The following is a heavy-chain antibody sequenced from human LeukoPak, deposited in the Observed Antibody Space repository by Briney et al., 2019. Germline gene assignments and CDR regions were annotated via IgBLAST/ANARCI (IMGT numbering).Heavy chain of an antibody. V-gene: IGHV3-23*01. D-gene: IGHD4-23*01. CDR1: GFTFSSYA. CDR3: AKVLDYGGNPKSLPFDY. CDR2: ISGSGGST. Sequence: PGGSLRLSCAASGFTFSSYAMSWVRQAPGKGLEWVSAISGSGGSTYYADSVKGRFTISRDNSKNTLYLQMNSLRAEDTAVYYCAKVLDYGGNPKSLPFDYWGQGTLVTVSS. J-gene: IGHJ4*02.